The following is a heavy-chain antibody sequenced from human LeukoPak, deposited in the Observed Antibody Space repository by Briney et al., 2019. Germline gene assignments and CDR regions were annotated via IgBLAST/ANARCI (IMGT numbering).Heavy chain of an antibody. D-gene: IGHD6-19*01. Sequence: ASVEVSCKASGYTFTSYYMHWVRQAPGQGLEWMGIINPSGGSTSYAQKFQGRVTMTRDMSTSTVYMELSSLRSEDTAVYYCARARIAVAGTGYFDYWGQGTLVTVSS. CDR1: GYTFTSYY. CDR2: INPSGGST. CDR3: ARARIAVAGTGYFDY. V-gene: IGHV1-46*01. J-gene: IGHJ4*02.